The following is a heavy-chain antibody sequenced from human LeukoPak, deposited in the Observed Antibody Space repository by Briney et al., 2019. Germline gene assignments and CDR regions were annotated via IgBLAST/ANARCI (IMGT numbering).Heavy chain of an antibody. D-gene: IGHD6-19*01. CDR1: GFTFSNYA. Sequence: GGSLRLSCAASGFTFSNYAMSWVRQAPGKAPEWVSSISSSSSYIYYADSVKGRFTISRDNAKNSLYLQMNSLRAEDTAVYYCARVVAVAGIGRENYYYYMDVWGKGTTVTVSS. J-gene: IGHJ6*03. V-gene: IGHV3-21*01. CDR3: ARVVAVAGIGRENYYYYMDV. CDR2: ISSSSSYI.